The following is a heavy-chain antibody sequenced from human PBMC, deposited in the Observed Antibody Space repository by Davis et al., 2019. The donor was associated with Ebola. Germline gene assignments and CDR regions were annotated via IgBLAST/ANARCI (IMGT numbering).Heavy chain of an antibody. CDR2: IYPGDSNT. CDR3: VRQHYIGSYHVD. J-gene: IGHJ4*02. V-gene: IGHV5-51*01. CDR1: GYSSPSYW. D-gene: IGHD1-26*01. Sequence: GESLKISCEGSGYSSPSYWIAWVRQKPGKGLDWMGLIYPGDSNTKYSPSVQGQVTISADKSLQWTSLKASDTAVYYCVRQHYIGSYHVDWGQGTLVTVSS.